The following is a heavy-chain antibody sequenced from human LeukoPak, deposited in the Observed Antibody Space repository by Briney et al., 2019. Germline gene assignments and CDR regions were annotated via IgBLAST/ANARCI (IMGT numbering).Heavy chain of an antibody. CDR1: GFTFGDYA. CDR3: TRDSTIFGVVFYYYYMDV. Sequence: GGSLRLSCTASGFTFGDYAMTWVRQAPGKGLEWVGFIRSKAYGGTTEYAASVKGRFTISRDDSKSIAYLQMNSLKTEDTAVYYCTRDSTIFGVVFYYYYMDVWGKGTTVTASS. D-gene: IGHD3-3*01. V-gene: IGHV3-49*04. J-gene: IGHJ6*03. CDR2: IRSKAYGGTT.